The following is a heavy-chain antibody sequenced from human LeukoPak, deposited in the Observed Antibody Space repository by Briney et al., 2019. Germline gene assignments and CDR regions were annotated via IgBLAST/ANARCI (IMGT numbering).Heavy chain of an antibody. D-gene: IGHD3-16*01. CDR1: GYTFTGYY. Sequence: VASVKVSCKASGYTFTGYYMHWVRQAPGQGLEWMGWINPNSGGTNYAQKFQGRVTMTRDTSISTAYMELSRLRSDDTAVYYCARGDTFGGPTPDYWGQGTLVTVSS. CDR2: INPNSGGT. J-gene: IGHJ4*02. V-gene: IGHV1-2*02. CDR3: ARGDTFGGPTPDY.